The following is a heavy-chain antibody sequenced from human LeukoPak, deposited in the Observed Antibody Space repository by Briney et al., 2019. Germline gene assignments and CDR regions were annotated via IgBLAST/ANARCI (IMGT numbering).Heavy chain of an antibody. V-gene: IGHV3-21*01. CDR3: ARLHWGYCSSTSCSHDAFDI. D-gene: IGHD2-2*01. J-gene: IGHJ3*02. Sequence: GGSLRLSCAASGFTFSSYSMNWVRQAPGKGLEWVSSISSSSSYIYYADSVKGRFTISRDNAKNSLYLQMNSLRAEDTAVYYCARLHWGYCSSTSCSHDAFDIWGQGTMVTVSS. CDR1: GFTFSSYS. CDR2: ISSSSSYI.